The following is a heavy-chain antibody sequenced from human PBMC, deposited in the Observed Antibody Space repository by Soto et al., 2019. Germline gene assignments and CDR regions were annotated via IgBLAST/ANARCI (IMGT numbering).Heavy chain of an antibody. V-gene: IGHV3-33*01. CDR1: GFTFSSYG. J-gene: IGHJ4*02. D-gene: IGHD6-19*01. CDR3: AREALRGYSSGWYVY. Sequence: QVQLVESGGGVVQPGRSLRLSCAASGFTFSSYGMHWVRQAPGKGLEWVAVIWYDGSNKYYADSVKGRFTISRDNSKNTLYLQMNSLRAEDTAVYYCAREALRGYSSGWYVYWGQGTLVTVSS. CDR2: IWYDGSNK.